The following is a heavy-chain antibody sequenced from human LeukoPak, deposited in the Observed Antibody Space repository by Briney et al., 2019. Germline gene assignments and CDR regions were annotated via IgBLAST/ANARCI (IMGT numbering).Heavy chain of an antibody. J-gene: IGHJ4*02. V-gene: IGHV4-39*01. CDR2: IYYSGST. D-gene: IGHD2-2*03. Sequence: KPSETLSLTCAVYGGSFSSYYWGWIRQPPGKGLEWIGSIYYSGSTYYNPSLKSRVTISVDTSKNQFSLKLSSVTAADTAVYYCARGGYCSSTSCYFFDYWGQGTLVTVSS. CDR3: ARGGYCSSTSCYFFDY. CDR1: GGSFSSYY.